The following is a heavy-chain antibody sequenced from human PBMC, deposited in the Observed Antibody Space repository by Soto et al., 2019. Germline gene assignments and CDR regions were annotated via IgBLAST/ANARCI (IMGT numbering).Heavy chain of an antibody. CDR2: IYYSGST. CDR3: ARVCITMVRGGYYYGMDV. V-gene: IGHV4-30-4*01. D-gene: IGHD3-10*01. J-gene: IGHJ6*02. Sequence: SETLSLTCTVSGGSISSGDYYWSWIRQPPGKGLEWIGYIYYSGSTYYNPSLKSRVTISVDTSKNQFSLKLSSVTAADTAVYYCARVCITMVRGGYYYGMDVWGQGNTVTVSS. CDR1: GGSISSGDYY.